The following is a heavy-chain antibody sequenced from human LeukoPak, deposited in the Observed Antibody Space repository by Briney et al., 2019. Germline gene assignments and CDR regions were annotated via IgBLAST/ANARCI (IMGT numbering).Heavy chain of an antibody. Sequence: PGGSLRLSCAASGFTVSDYYMSWVRQAPGEGLEWVSVIYSGGSTYYADSVKGRFTISRDNSKNTLYLQMNSLRADDTAVYYCARDFASGWYFDLWGRGTLVTVSS. J-gene: IGHJ2*01. V-gene: IGHV3-53*01. CDR3: ARDFASGWYFDL. CDR2: IYSGGST. D-gene: IGHD3-10*01. CDR1: GFTVSDYY.